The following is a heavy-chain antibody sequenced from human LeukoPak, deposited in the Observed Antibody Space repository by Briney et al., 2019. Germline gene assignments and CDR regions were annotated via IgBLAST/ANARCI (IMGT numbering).Heavy chain of an antibody. CDR3: ARDRPTGSYYSIDY. J-gene: IGHJ4*02. Sequence: PGGSLRLSCAASGFTFNEFGVHWVRQAPGQGLEWVALIWYDGSNKYYADSVKGRFTISRDNSKNTVYLQMNSLRVEDTAIYHCARDRPTGSYYSIDYWGQGTLATVSS. V-gene: IGHV3-33*01. CDR2: IWYDGSNK. CDR1: GFTFNEFG. D-gene: IGHD1-26*01.